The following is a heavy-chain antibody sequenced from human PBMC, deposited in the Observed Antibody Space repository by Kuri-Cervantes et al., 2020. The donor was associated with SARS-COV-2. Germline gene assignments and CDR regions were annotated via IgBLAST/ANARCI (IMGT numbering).Heavy chain of an antibody. V-gene: IGHV3-64D*08. CDR3: VKGSSSWYDFWFDP. D-gene: IGHD6-13*01. J-gene: IGHJ5*02. Sequence: GESLKISCSASGFTFSSYAMHWVRQAPGKGLEYVSAISSNGGSTYYAGSVKGRFTISRDNSKNTLYLQMSSLRAEDTAVYYCVKGSSSWYDFWFDPWGQGTLVTVSS. CDR2: ISSNGGST. CDR1: GFTFSSYA.